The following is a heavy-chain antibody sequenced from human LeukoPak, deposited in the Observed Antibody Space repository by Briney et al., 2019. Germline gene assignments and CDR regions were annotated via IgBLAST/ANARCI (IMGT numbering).Heavy chain of an antibody. Sequence: PLQSLSLTCTVSGGSISSGSYYWNWIRQPAGKGLEWIGRVYTSGSTSYNPSLKSRVTMSVDTSKNQFSLKLSSVTAADTAVYYCAVSSMATTSSFDYWGQGTLVTVSS. CDR3: AVSSMATTSSFDY. J-gene: IGHJ4*02. CDR1: GGSISSGSYY. V-gene: IGHV4-61*02. CDR2: VYTSGST. D-gene: IGHD5-24*01.